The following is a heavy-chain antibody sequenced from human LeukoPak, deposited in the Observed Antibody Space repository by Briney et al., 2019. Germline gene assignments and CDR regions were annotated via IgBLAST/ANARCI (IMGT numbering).Heavy chain of an antibody. Sequence: GGSLRLSCAASGFTFSSYGMHWVRQAPGKGLEWVAVISYDGSNKYCADSVKGRFTISRDNSKNTLYLQMNSLRAEDTAVYYCAKDSQQQPFDYWGQGTLVTVSS. CDR1: GFTFSSYG. V-gene: IGHV3-30*18. CDR3: AKDSQQQPFDY. CDR2: ISYDGSNK. J-gene: IGHJ4*02. D-gene: IGHD6-13*01.